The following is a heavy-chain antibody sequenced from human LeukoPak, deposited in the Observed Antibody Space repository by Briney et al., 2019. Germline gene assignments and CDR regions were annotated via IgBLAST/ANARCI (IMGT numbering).Heavy chain of an antibody. J-gene: IGHJ5*02. V-gene: IGHV5-51*01. Sequence: GESLKISCKGSGDSFTSYWIGWVRQMPGKGLEWMGIIYPDDSDTRYSPSFQGQVTISADKSISTAYLQWSSLKASDTAMYYCARQAHTYYYDSIGDNWFDPWGQGTLVTVSS. D-gene: IGHD3-22*01. CDR2: IYPDDSDT. CDR1: GDSFTSYW. CDR3: ARQAHTYYYDSIGDNWFDP.